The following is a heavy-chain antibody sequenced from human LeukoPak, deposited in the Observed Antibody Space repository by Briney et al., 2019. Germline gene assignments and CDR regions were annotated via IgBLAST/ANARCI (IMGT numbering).Heavy chain of an antibody. V-gene: IGHV1-69*05. Sequence: ASVKVSCKASGGTFSSYAISWVRQAPGRGLEWMGRIIPIFGTANYAQKFQGRVTITTDESTSTAYMELSSLRSEDTAVYYCARDKATVTPEGAWFDPWGQGTLVTVSS. D-gene: IGHD4-17*01. CDR1: GGTFSSYA. CDR3: ARDKATVTPEGAWFDP. CDR2: IIPIFGTA. J-gene: IGHJ5*02.